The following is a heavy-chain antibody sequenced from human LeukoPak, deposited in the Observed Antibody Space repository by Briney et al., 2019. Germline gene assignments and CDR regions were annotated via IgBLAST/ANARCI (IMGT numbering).Heavy chain of an antibody. D-gene: IGHD3-10*01. CDR1: GGSISSYY. Sequence: SETLSLTCTVSGGSISSYYWSWIRQPPGKGLEWIGYIYYSGSTNYNPSLKSRVTISVDTSKNQFSLKLSSVTAADTAVYYCARLLPRYWYFDLWGRGTLVTVSS. CDR3: ARLLPRYWYFDL. V-gene: IGHV4-59*01. CDR2: IYYSGST. J-gene: IGHJ2*01.